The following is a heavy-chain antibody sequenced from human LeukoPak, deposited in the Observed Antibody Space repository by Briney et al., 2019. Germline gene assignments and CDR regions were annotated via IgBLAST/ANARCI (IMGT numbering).Heavy chain of an antibody. V-gene: IGHV3-23*01. Sequence: GGSLRLSCAASGFSFSNYAMSWVRRAPGKGLEWVSDISFSGGTTNYADSVKGRFTISRDNSNNTLYPQMNSLRAEDTAVYYCAKGTSGGTYYALGYWGQGTLVTVSS. CDR2: ISFSGGTT. D-gene: IGHD1-26*01. J-gene: IGHJ4*02. CDR1: GFSFSNYA. CDR3: AKGTSGGTYYALGY.